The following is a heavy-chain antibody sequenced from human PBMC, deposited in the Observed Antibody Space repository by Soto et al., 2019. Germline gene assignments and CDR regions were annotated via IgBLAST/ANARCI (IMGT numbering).Heavy chain of an antibody. Sequence: EVLLVESGGGLVRPGGSLRLSCVASEFTFSSYWMHWVRQTPGKGLVWVSRLNEDGSFTSYADSVKGRFTIFRDNAKNTLYLQMNSLRAEDTAVYYCARDLSGRADVWGQGTTVTVSS. CDR3: ARDLSGRADV. CDR1: EFTFSSYW. V-gene: IGHV3-74*01. CDR2: LNEDGSFT. J-gene: IGHJ6*02. D-gene: IGHD3-10*01.